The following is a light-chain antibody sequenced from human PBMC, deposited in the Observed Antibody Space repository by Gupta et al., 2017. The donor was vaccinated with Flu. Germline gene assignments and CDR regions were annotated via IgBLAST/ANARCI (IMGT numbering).Light chain of an antibody. V-gene: IGKV1-5*03. CDR1: QSISSW. CDR3: QAYNIYT. Sequence: DIQMTQSPSTLSASVGDRVTITCRASQSISSWLAWYQQKPGKAPKLLIYKASILESGVPSRFSGSGSGTEFTLTISSLQPDDFATYYCQAYNIYTFGSETKQE. J-gene: IGKJ2*01. CDR2: KAS.